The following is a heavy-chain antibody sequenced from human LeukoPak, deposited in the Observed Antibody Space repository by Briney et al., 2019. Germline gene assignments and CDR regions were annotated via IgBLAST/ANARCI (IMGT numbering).Heavy chain of an antibody. CDR1: GGSTSSSNYY. D-gene: IGHD2-2*01. J-gene: IGHJ4*02. CDR2: IYYSGTT. V-gene: IGHV4-39*01. Sequence: SETLSLTCTVSGGSTSSSNYYWGWIRQPPGKGLEWIGNIYYSGTTYYNPPLKSRVTISVDTSKNQFSLKLSSVTAADTAVYYCAAGYCSSTSCYDYFDYWGQGTLVTVSS. CDR3: AAGYCSSTSCYDYFDY.